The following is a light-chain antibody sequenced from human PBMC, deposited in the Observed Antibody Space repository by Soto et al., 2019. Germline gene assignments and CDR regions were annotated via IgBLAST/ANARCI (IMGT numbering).Light chain of an antibody. Sequence: EIEMTQSPATITVSPGEGVTLSCRASQSVGSNLAWYQQKFGQAPRLLIYGASVRATGIPARFSGSGSGTEFTLTISSLKSEDFAVYYCQQYNNSPPRTFGQGTKVDIK. CDR3: QQYNNSPPRT. V-gene: IGKV3-15*01. CDR1: QSVGSN. J-gene: IGKJ1*01. CDR2: GAS.